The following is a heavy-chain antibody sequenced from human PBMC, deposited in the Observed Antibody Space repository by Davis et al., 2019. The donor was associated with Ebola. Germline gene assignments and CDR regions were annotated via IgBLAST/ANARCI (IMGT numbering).Heavy chain of an antibody. D-gene: IGHD3-22*01. CDR1: GFTFSSYE. J-gene: IGHJ4*02. CDR3: AREVDSSGYYYRRYFDY. Sequence: GGSLRLSCAASGFTFSSYEMNWVRQAPGKGLEWVSYISSSGSTIYYADSVKGRFTISRDNAKNSLYLQMNSLRAEDTAVYYCAREVDSSGYYYRRYFDYWGQGTLVTVSS. CDR2: ISSSGSTI. V-gene: IGHV3-48*03.